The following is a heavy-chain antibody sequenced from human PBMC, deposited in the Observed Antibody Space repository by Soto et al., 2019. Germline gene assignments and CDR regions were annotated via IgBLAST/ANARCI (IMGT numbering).Heavy chain of an antibody. D-gene: IGHD6-6*01. Sequence: QVQLQESGPGLVKPSQTLSLTCTVSGGSISSGGYYWSWIRQHPGKGLECIGYIYYSGRTYYNQSLHSRVSIAVDTTENQFSLKLTSVTAADTSVYYCARGSFSSSSSWFDPWGRGTLVTVSS. J-gene: IGHJ5*02. V-gene: IGHV4-31*03. CDR1: GGSISSGGYY. CDR2: IYYSGRT. CDR3: ARGSFSSSSSWFDP.